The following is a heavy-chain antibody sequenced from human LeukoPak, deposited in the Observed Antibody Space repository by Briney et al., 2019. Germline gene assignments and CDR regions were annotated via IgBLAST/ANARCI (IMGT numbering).Heavy chain of an antibody. CDR2: TSGSGAST. CDR1: GFTFSSYA. V-gene: IGHV3-23*01. Sequence: PGGSLRLSCSASGFTFSSYAMTWVRQAPGKGLEWVSATSGSGASTYCADSVRGRFTISRDNSKNTLYLQMNSLRVEDTAVFYCAKGLGRRSSSWDMLNHWGQGTLVTVSS. D-gene: IGHD6-13*01. CDR3: AKGLGRRSSSWDMLNH. J-gene: IGHJ5*02.